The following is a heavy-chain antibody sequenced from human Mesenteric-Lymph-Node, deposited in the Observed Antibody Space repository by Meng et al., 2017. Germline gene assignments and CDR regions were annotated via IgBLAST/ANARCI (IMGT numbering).Heavy chain of an antibody. Sequence: GSLRLSCTVSGGSISSSSYYWGWIRQPPGKGLEWIGSIYYSGSTYYNPSLKSRVTISVDTSKNQFSLKLSSVTAADTAVYYCAREVALGGIYFDFWGQGALVTVSS. CDR3: AREVALGGIYFDF. J-gene: IGHJ4*02. D-gene: IGHD6-19*01. CDR1: GGSISSSSYY. V-gene: IGHV4-39*07. CDR2: IYYSGST.